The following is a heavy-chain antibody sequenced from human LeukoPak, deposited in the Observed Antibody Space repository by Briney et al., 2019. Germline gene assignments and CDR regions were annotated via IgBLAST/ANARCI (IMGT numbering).Heavy chain of an antibody. CDR1: GGSISSYY. Sequence: SETLSLTCTVSGGSISSYYWSWIRQPPGKGLEWIGYIYYSGSTNYNPSLKSRVTISVDTSKNQFSLKLSSVTAADTAVYYCARASLNPYYYYYYSMDVWGQGTTVTVSS. CDR2: IYYSGST. V-gene: IGHV4-59*01. CDR3: ARASLNPYYYYYYSMDV. J-gene: IGHJ6*02.